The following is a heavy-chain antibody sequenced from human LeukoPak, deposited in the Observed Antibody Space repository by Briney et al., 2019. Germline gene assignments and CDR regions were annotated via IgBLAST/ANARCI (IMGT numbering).Heavy chain of an antibody. J-gene: IGHJ3*02. Sequence: GASVKVSRKASGYTFTSYYMHWVRQAPGQGLEWMGIINPSGGSTSYAQKFQGRVTMTRDTSTSTVYMELSSLRSEDTAVYYCARESYNEGAFDIWGQGTMVTVSS. D-gene: IGHD1-14*01. CDR1: GYTFTSYY. CDR2: INPSGGST. CDR3: ARESYNEGAFDI. V-gene: IGHV1-46*01.